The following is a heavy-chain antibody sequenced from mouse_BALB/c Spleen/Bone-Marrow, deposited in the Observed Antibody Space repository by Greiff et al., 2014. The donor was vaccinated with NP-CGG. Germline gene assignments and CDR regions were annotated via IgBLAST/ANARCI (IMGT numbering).Heavy chain of an antibody. Sequence: VQLKESGPELVKPGASVKISCKTSGYTFTDYTLHWVRQSHGKSLEWIGGVNPNIGGTSYNQKFKGKASLTVNKSSTTAYMELRSLTSEDSAVYYCARGRWYYWGQGTTLTVSS. CDR2: VNPNIGGT. J-gene: IGHJ2*01. CDR1: GYTFTDYT. D-gene: IGHD2-3*01. V-gene: IGHV1-22*01. CDR3: ARGRWYY.